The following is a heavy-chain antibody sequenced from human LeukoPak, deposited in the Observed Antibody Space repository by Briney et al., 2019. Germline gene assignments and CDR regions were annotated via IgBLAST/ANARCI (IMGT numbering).Heavy chain of an antibody. Sequence: SETLSLTCSVSGGSISSYYWTWIRQPPGKGLEWIGYVDRTGSTNFNPSLNGRVSISRDTTNNLFSLRLRSVTAADTAVYFCARGRVSSSTWYSTYYYYFYMDVWGKGTTVTVSS. J-gene: IGHJ6*03. D-gene: IGHD1-1*01. V-gene: IGHV4-59*01. CDR2: VDRTGST. CDR1: GGSISSYY. CDR3: ARGRVSSSTWYSTYYYYFYMDV.